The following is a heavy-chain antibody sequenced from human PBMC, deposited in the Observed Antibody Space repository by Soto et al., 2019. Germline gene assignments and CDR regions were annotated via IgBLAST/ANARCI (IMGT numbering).Heavy chain of an antibody. V-gene: IGHV4-39*01. D-gene: IGHD3-22*01. CDR1: GGSISSSSYY. Sequence: PSETLSLTCTVSGGSISSSSYYWGWIRQPPGKGLEWIGSIYYSGSTYYNPSLKSRVTISVDTSKNQFSLKLSSVTAADTAVYYCARLYDSSGYWIFDSWGQGTLVTVSS. J-gene: IGHJ4*02. CDR2: IYYSGST. CDR3: ARLYDSSGYWIFDS.